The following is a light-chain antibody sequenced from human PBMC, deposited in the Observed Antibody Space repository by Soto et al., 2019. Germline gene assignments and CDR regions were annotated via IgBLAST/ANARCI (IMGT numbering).Light chain of an antibody. V-gene: IGKV1-5*03. CDR1: QTIDSW. Sequence: DIQMTQSPSTLSASVGDRVTTTCRASQTIDSWLAWYQQRPGKPPNLLIYKASTLASGVPSRFSGSGSGTEFTLTINSLQPDDFATYYCQQYHIYSGPFGQGTKVDIK. J-gene: IGKJ1*01. CDR2: KAS. CDR3: QQYHIYSGP.